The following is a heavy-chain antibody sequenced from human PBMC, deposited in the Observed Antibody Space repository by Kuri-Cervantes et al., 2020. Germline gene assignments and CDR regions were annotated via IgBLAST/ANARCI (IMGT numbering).Heavy chain of an antibody. CDR3: ARAEYYDSIPPDAFDI. CDR2: IYHSGST. CDR1: GYSISSGYY. V-gene: IGHV4-38-2*01. D-gene: IGHD3-22*01. Sequence: SQTLSLTCAVSGYSISSGYYWGWIRQPPGKGLEWIGSIYHSGSTYYNPSLKSRVTISVDTSKNQFSPKLSSVTAADTAVYYCARAEYYDSIPPDAFDIWGQGTMVTVSS. J-gene: IGHJ3*02.